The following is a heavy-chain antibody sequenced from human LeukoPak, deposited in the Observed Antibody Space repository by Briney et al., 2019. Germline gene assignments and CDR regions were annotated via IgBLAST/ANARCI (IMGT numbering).Heavy chain of an antibody. V-gene: IGHV4-59*11. D-gene: IGHD3-3*01. CDR3: ARRVGDFWSGYYTY. CDR1: GCSISSHY. CDR2: IYYSGTT. J-gene: IGHJ4*02. Sequence: SETLSLTCTVSGCSISSHYWSWFRQTPGERPEWIAFIYYSGTTNYNPSLKGRVTISIDTSKNQFSLKLSSVTAADTAVYYCARRVGDFWSGYYTYWGQGTLVTVSS.